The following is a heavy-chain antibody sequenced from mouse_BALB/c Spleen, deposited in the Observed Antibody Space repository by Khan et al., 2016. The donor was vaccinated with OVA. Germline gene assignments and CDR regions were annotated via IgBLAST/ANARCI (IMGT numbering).Heavy chain of an antibody. CDR1: GYIFTSYW. CDR3: EREEALDWIEY. Sequence: QVQLTESGAELVRPWASVKLSCTTSGYIFTSYWIHWVKQRSGQGLVWIASIFPGTDNTYYSQKLKDKATLTADKSYSTTNMQLRRLKSEDSADKVCEREEALDWIEYWGQGTTLTVAS. D-gene: IGHD3-2*02. J-gene: IGHJ2*01. CDR2: IFPGTDNT. V-gene: IGHV1S132*01.